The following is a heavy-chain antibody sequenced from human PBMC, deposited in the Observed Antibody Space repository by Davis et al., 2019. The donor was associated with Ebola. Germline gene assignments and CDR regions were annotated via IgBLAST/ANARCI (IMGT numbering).Heavy chain of an antibody. CDR1: GFIFRNYV. J-gene: IGHJ4*02. V-gene: IGHV3-30*18. D-gene: IGHD3-9*01. CDR2: ISYDGSNK. CDR3: AKCLTHNDLVTGLDH. Sequence: GESLKISCETSGFIFRNYVMSWVRQAPGKGLEWVAVISYDGSNKYYADSVKGRFTISRDKSKNTLYLQMSGLRVEDTAVYYCAKCLTHNDLVTGLDHWGQGILVTVSS.